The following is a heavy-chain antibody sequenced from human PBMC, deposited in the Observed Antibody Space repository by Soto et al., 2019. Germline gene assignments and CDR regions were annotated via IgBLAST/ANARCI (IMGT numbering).Heavy chain of an antibody. CDR3: AKEGGLSGSYYISSSYYFDY. Sequence: QVQLVESGGGEVQPGRSLRLSCVASGFTFSSYGMHWVRQAPGKGLEWVAIISYDGSNTYYADSVKGRFTISRDNSKNTLYLQMNSLRAEDTSVYYCAKEGGLSGSYYISSSYYFDYWGQGTLVTVSS. CDR1: GFTFSSYG. D-gene: IGHD1-26*01. J-gene: IGHJ4*02. V-gene: IGHV3-30*18. CDR2: ISYDGSNT.